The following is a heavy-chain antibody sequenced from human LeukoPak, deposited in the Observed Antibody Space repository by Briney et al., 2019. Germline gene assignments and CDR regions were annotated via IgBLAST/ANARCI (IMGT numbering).Heavy chain of an antibody. V-gene: IGHV1-69*06. D-gene: IGHD5-12*01. Sequence: GASVKVSCKASGGTFSSYAISWVRQAPGQGLEWMGGIIPIFGTANYAQKFQGRVTITADKSTSTAYMELSSLRSEDTAVYYCAAEVVEATITFSWEYYYYYMDVWGKGTTVTVSS. J-gene: IGHJ6*03. CDR3: AAEVVEATITFSWEYYYYYMDV. CDR2: IIPIFGTA. CDR1: GGTFSSYA.